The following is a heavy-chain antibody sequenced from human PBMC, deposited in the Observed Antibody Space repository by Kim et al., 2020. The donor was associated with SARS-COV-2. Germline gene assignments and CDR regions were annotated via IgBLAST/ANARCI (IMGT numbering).Heavy chain of an antibody. CDR1: GITLTNNH. D-gene: IGHD3-10*01. J-gene: IGHJ2*01. Sequence: GGSLRLSCAASGITLTNNHMNWVRQAPGKGLEWVSVIYGGGTIDYADSVKDRFTISRDTSKNTVYHEMNSLRAEDTAVYYCARDIKFDGFAFFDLWGRGTLVSVSS. CDR2: IYGGGTI. V-gene: IGHV3-66*01. CDR3: ARDIKFDGFAFFDL.